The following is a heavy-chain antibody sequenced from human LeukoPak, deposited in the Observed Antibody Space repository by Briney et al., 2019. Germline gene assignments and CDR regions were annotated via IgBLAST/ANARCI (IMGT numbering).Heavy chain of an antibody. J-gene: IGHJ4*02. D-gene: IGHD3-22*01. V-gene: IGHV3-9*01. Sequence: GGSLRLSCAASGFTFHDYAMHWVRQAPGKGLEWVSGISWNRGIIGYADSVKGRFTTSGDNAKNSLYLQMNSLRPEDTALYYCTKDSVAMITTSDYWGQGTLVTVSS. CDR1: GFTFHDYA. CDR2: ISWNRGII. CDR3: TKDSVAMITTSDY.